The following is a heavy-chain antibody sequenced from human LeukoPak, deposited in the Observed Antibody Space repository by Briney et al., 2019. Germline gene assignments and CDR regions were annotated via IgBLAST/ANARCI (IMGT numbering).Heavy chain of an antibody. CDR2: IYSGGSI. V-gene: IGHV3-66*01. D-gene: IGHD6-19*01. CDR3: ARDPGQYYFDY. CDR1: GFTVSSNY. J-gene: IGHJ4*02. Sequence: PGGSLRLSCAASGFTVSSNYMSWVRQAPGKGLEWVSVIYSGGSIYYADSVKGRFTISRDNSKNTLYLQMNSLRAEDTAVYYCARDPGQYYFDYWGQGTLVTVSS.